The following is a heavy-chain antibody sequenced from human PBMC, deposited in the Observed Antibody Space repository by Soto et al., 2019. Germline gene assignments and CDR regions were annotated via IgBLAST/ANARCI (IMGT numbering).Heavy chain of an antibody. CDR2: IYYSGIT. Sequence: QVQLQESGPGLVKPSQTLSLTCTVSGGSISSGDYYWSWIRQPPGKGLEWIGYIYYSGITYYNPSIKCLVTISVDTSKNQFSLQLSSVTAADTAVYYCASCITAAGRYWFDPWVKGTLVTVSS. D-gene: IGHD2-2*01. CDR3: ASCITAAGRYWFDP. J-gene: IGHJ5*02. CDR1: GGSISSGDYY. V-gene: IGHV4-30-4*01.